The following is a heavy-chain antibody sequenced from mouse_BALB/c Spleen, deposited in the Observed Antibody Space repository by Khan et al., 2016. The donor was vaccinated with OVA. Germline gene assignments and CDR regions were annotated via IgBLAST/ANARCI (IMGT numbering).Heavy chain of an antibody. J-gene: IGHJ2*01. CDR3: ARGNYYGYYFDY. CDR2: ISYSDVT. D-gene: IGHD1-1*01. CDR1: GYSITSGYA. V-gene: IGHV3-2*02. Sequence: EVQLQESGPGLVKPSQSLSLTCTVTGYSITSGYAWNWIRQFPGNKLEWMGYISYSDVTNYNPSLKSRISITRDTSKNQFFLQLNSVTTEDTATYYYARGNYYGYYFDYWGQGTTRTVSS.